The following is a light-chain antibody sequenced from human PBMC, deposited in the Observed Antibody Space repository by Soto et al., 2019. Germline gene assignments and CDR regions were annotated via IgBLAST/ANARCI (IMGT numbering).Light chain of an antibody. J-gene: IGKJ2*01. Sequence: DIQMTQSPSTLSASVGDRVTITCRASQRISTCVVWYQQKPGKAPKVLIYDASSLQSGVPSRFSGHGSGTDFTLTISSLHPDDSSIYYCQQYKTYTTFGQGTKLEIK. V-gene: IGKV1-5*01. CDR3: QQYKTYTT. CDR2: DAS. CDR1: QRISTC.